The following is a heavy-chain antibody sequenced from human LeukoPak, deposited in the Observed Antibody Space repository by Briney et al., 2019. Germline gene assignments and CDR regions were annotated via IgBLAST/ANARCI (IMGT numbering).Heavy chain of an antibody. Sequence: SSETLSLTCAVYGGSFSGYYWSWIRQPPGKGLEWIGEINHSGSTNYNPSLKSRVTISVDTSKNQFSLKLSSVTAADTAVYYCGRGRSWKDYWGQGTLVTVSS. CDR3: GRGRSWKDY. CDR2: INHSGST. J-gene: IGHJ4*02. CDR1: GGSFSGYY. V-gene: IGHV4-34*01. D-gene: IGHD1-1*01.